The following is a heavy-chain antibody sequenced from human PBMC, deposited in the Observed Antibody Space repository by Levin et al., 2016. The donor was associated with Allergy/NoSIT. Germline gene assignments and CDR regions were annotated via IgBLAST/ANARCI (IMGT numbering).Heavy chain of an antibody. CDR3: AKHLRGEDAFDI. Sequence: VRQAPGKGLEWVSAISGSGGSTYYADSVKGRFTISRDNSKNTLYLQMNSLRAEDTAVYYCAKHLRGEDAFDIWGQGTMVTVSS. CDR2: ISGSGGST. J-gene: IGHJ3*02. V-gene: IGHV3-23*01. D-gene: IGHD3-10*01.